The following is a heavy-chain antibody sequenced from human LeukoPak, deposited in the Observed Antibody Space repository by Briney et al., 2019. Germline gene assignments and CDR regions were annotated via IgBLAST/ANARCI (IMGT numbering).Heavy chain of an antibody. D-gene: IGHD6-19*01. V-gene: IGHV3-21*01. CDR2: ISSSSSYI. CDR1: GFTFSYYN. J-gene: IGHJ4*02. Sequence: GGSLRLSCAASGFTFSYYNMNWVRQAPGKGLQWVSSISSSSSYIYYVDSLKGRFTISRDNAKNSLYLQMNSLRAEDTAVYYCARGRLDGSGWYDFDYWGQGTLVTVSS. CDR3: ARGRLDGSGWYDFDY.